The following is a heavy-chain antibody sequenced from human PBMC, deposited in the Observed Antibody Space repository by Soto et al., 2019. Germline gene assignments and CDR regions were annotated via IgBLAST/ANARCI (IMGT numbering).Heavy chain of an antibody. Sequence: PGGSLRLSCAASGFTFSSYSMNWVRQAPGKGLEWVSSISSSSSYIYYADSVKGRFTISRDNAKNSLYLQMNSLRAEDTAVYYCARDWSTVTTLQIDYWGQGTLVTVSS. CDR2: ISSSSSYI. V-gene: IGHV3-21*01. CDR1: GFTFSSYS. D-gene: IGHD4-17*01. J-gene: IGHJ4*02. CDR3: ARDWSTVTTLQIDY.